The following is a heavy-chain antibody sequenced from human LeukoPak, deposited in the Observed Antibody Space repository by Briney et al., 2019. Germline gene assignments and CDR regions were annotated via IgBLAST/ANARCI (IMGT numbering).Heavy chain of an antibody. D-gene: IGHD3-10*01. J-gene: IGHJ4*02. CDR3: ARDLLWFGELLPAGKFYFEY. CDR1: RFTLSNYW. Sequence: PGGSLRLSCAASRFTLSNYWMSWVRQAPGKGLEWVANIKQDGSEKYYVDSVKGRFTISRDNAKNSLYLQMNSLRPDDTAVYYCARDLLWFGELLPAGKFYFEYWGQGTLVTVSS. CDR2: IKQDGSEK. V-gene: IGHV3-7*01.